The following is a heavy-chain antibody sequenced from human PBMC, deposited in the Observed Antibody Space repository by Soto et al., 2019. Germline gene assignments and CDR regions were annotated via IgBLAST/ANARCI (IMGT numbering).Heavy chain of an antibody. Sequence: GGSLRLSCAASGFTFSSYWMSWVRQAPGKGLEWVANIKQDGSETYYVDSVKGRFTISRGNSKNTLYLQMNSLRAEDTAVYYCAKGGHDYSNYVGWFDPWGQGTLVTVSS. CDR2: IKQDGSET. CDR3: AKGGHDYSNYVGWFDP. D-gene: IGHD4-4*01. CDR1: GFTFSSYW. V-gene: IGHV3-7*03. J-gene: IGHJ5*02.